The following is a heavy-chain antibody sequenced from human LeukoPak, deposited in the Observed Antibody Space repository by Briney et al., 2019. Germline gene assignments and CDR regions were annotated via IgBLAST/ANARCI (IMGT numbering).Heavy chain of an antibody. CDR1: GGSISSGGYS. J-gene: IGHJ5*02. Sequence: SQTLSLTCAVSGGSISSGGYSWSWIRQPPGKGLEWIGYIYHSGSTYYNPSLKSRVTISVGRSKNQFSLKLSSATAADTAVYYCAREGGGDDLWGQGTLVTVSS. CDR3: AREGGGDDL. CDR2: IYHSGST. D-gene: IGHD2-21*01. V-gene: IGHV4-30-2*01.